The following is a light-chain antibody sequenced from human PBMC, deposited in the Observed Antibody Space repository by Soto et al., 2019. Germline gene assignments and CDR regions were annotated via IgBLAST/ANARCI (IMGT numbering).Light chain of an antibody. CDR3: SSYGSSGTSV. J-gene: IGLJ1*01. CDR1: SSDVGGYDF. CDR2: EVS. Sequence: QSVLTQPASVAGPPGQSITISCAGTSSDVGGYDFVSWYQHHPGRAPKLLIYEVSGRPSGVSYRFSGSKSGNTASLIISGLQAEDEAYYYCSSYGSSGTSVFGTGTKVTVL. V-gene: IGLV2-14*01.